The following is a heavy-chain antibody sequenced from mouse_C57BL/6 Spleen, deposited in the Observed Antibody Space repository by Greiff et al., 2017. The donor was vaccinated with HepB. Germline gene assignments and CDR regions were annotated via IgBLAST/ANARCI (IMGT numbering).Heavy chain of an antibody. V-gene: IGHV1-69*01. D-gene: IGHD1-1*01. CDR1: GYTFTSYW. J-gene: IGHJ2*01. CDR2: IDPSDSYT. Sequence: VQLQQSGAELVMPGASVKLSCKASGYTFTSYWMHWVKQRPGQGLEWIGEIDPSDSYTNYNQKFKGKSTLTVDKSSSTAYMQLSSLTSEESAVYYCARSLITTAYFDYWGQGTTLTVSS. CDR3: ARSLITTAYFDY.